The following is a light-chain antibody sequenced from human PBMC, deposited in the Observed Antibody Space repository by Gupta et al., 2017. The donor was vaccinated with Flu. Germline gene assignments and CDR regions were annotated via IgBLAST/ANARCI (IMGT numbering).Light chain of an antibody. Sequence: DIQMTQSPSSLSASVGDRVTITCRASQAISNFLAWYQQKPGKVPKLLIYAASTLQSGVPSRFSGSGSGTDFTFTITSLQPEDVATYYCQKYDSAPLTFGGGTKVEIK. CDR3: QKYDSAPLT. V-gene: IGKV1-27*01. CDR1: QAISNF. J-gene: IGKJ4*01. CDR2: AAS.